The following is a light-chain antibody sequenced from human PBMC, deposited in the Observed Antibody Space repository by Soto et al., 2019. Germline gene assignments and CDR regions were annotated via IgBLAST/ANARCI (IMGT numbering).Light chain of an antibody. V-gene: IGKV1-39*01. Sequence: DIQMTQSPSSLSASVGDRVTITCRASQTIIRYLNWYQQKPGRAPNLLIYAASSLQSGVPSRFSGSGSGTDFTLTISSLQSEDFATYYCQQSYSTLFTFGPGTKVDIK. CDR2: AAS. CDR1: QTIIRY. CDR3: QQSYSTLFT. J-gene: IGKJ3*01.